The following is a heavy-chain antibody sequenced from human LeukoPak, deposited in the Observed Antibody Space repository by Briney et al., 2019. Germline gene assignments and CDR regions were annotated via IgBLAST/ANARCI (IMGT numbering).Heavy chain of an antibody. V-gene: IGHV3-30*02. Sequence: GGSLRLSCAASGFTFRSYGMHCVRQAPGKGLEGVAFIRYDGSNKYYADSVKGRFTISRDNSKNTLYLQMNSLRAEDTAVYYCGWDGSGSYTVDHWGQGTLVTVSS. CDR1: GFTFRSYG. CDR3: GWDGSGSYTVDH. D-gene: IGHD3-10*01. J-gene: IGHJ4*02. CDR2: IRYDGSNK.